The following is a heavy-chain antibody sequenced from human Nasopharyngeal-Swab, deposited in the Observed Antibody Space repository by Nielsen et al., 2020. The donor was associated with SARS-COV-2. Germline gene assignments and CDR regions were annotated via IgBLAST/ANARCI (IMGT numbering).Heavy chain of an antibody. CDR3: AIEPGNSVVTGSDAFDI. D-gene: IGHD6-19*01. V-gene: IGHV3-13*01. Sequence: GESLKISCAASGFTFSNYDMHWVRQATGKGLEWLSGIKPAGVTYSPDSGKGRFSISSDNSKSTLYLQMNTLGAEDTAVYYCAIEPGNSVVTGSDAFDIWGQGTMVTVSS. CDR2: IKPAGVT. J-gene: IGHJ3*02. CDR1: GFTFSNYD.